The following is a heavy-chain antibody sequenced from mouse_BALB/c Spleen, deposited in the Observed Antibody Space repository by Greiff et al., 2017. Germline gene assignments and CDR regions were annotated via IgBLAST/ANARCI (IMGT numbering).Heavy chain of an antibody. CDR1: GYTFTSYV. CDR3: AREGSYYFDY. CDR2: INPYNDGT. V-gene: IGHV1-14*01. Sequence: EVKLVESGPELVKPGASVKMSCKASGYTFTSYVMHWVKQKPGQGLEWIGYINPYNDGTKYNEKFKGKATLTSDKSSSTAYMELSSLTSEDSAVYYCAREGSYYFDYWGQGTTLTVSS. J-gene: IGHJ2*01.